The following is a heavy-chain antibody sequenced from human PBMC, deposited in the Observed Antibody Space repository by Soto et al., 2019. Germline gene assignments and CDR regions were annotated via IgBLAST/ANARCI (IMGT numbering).Heavy chain of an antibody. J-gene: IGHJ4*02. Sequence: EVQLVESGGGLVQPGGSLRLSCAASGFTFSSYWMSWVRQAPGKGLEWVANIKQDGREKYYVDSVKGRFTISRDNSKNSLYLQMNSLRAEETAVYYCARVIGLGADYWGQGTLVTVSS. V-gene: IGHV3-7*01. CDR3: ARVIGLGADY. CDR2: IKQDGREK. CDR1: GFTFSSYW. D-gene: IGHD3-16*01.